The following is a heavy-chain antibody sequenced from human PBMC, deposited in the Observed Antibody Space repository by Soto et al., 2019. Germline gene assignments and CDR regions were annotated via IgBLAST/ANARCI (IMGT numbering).Heavy chain of an antibody. CDR1: GFIFSNFG. Sequence: GGSLRLSCAASGFIFSNFGMHWVRQAPGKGLEWVAVVWYDGSLKYYADSVKGRFTISRDNSNNTLYLQMSSLRAEDTAVYYCAKDHYDSSGSYFDYWGQGT. V-gene: IGHV3-33*06. CDR3: AKDHYDSSGSYFDY. CDR2: VWYDGSLK. J-gene: IGHJ4*02. D-gene: IGHD3-22*01.